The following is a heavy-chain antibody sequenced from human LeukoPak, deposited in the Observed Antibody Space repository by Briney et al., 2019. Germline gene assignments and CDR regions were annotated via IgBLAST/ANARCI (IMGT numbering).Heavy chain of an antibody. CDR3: ARYYDYVWGKSFYFDY. D-gene: IGHD3-16*01. CDR1: GGSISSYY. Sequence: SETLSLTCTVSGGSISSYYWSWIRQPPGKGLEWIGYIYYTGSTNYNPSLMSRVTMSIDTSKNQFSLKLSSVTAADTAVYYCARYYDYVWGKSFYFDYWGQGALVTVSS. J-gene: IGHJ4*02. CDR2: IYYTGST. V-gene: IGHV4-59*01.